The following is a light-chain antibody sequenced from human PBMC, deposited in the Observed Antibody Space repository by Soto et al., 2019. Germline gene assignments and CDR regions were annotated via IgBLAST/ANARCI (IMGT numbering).Light chain of an antibody. CDR1: QSVSSTY. Sequence: EIVLTQSPGTLSLSPGERATLSCRASQSVSSTYLAWYQQKPGQAPRLLIYGASTRATGIPDRFSGRGSGTDFTLTISRLEPEDFAVYYCQQYGSSLLTFGQGTRLGIK. J-gene: IGKJ5*01. CDR3: QQYGSSLLT. CDR2: GAS. V-gene: IGKV3-20*01.